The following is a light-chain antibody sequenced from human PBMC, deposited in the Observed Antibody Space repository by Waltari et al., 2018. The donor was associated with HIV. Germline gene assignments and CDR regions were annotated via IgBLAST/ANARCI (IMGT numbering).Light chain of an antibody. V-gene: IGLV3-25*03. J-gene: IGLJ2*01. CDR1: ALTKRY. CDR3: QSSDSSGVDFVV. Sequence: DLTQPPSVSVPPGQTATITCTGAALTKRYGYWYQKKSGQAPVLLINKDTERLSGIPERFSGSSSGTSLTLTINEVRAEDEAEYYCQSSDSSGVDFVVFGGGTKLTV. CDR2: KDT.